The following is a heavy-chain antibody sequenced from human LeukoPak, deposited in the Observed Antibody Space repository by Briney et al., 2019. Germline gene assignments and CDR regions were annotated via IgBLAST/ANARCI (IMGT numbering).Heavy chain of an antibody. V-gene: IGHV4-59*06. CDR2: IYYSGST. Sequence: SETLSLTCTVSGGSISSYFRSWIRQPPGKGLEWIGYIYYSGSTYYNPSLKSRVTISVDTSKNQFSLKLSSVTAADTAVYYCNRGTMVRGVITQFDPWGQGTLVTVSS. CDR3: NRGTMVRGVITQFDP. J-gene: IGHJ5*02. D-gene: IGHD3-10*01. CDR1: GGSISSYF.